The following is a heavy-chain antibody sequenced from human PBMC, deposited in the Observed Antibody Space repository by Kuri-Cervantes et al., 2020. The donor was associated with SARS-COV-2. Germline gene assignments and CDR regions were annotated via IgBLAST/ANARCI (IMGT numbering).Heavy chain of an antibody. V-gene: IGHV4-39*01. J-gene: IGHJ4*02. CDR1: GGSISSSSYY. CDR3: ARRWFDFWSGYYIFDY. D-gene: IGHD3-3*01. Sequence: SETLSLTCTVSGGSISSSSYYWGWIRQPPGKGLEWIGSIYYSGSTYYNPSLKSRVTISVDTSKNQSSLKLSSVTAADTAVYYCARRWFDFWSGYYIFDYWGQGTLVTVSS. CDR2: IYYSGST.